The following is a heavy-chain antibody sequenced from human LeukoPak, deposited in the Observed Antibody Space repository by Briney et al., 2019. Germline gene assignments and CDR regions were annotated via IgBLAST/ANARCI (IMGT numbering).Heavy chain of an antibody. CDR3: ARSGPSSYYYYMDV. J-gene: IGHJ6*03. CDR2: ISAYNGNT. D-gene: IGHD3-10*01. CDR1: GYTFTSYG. V-gene: IGHV1-18*01. Sequence: ASXKVSCKASGYTFTSYGMSWVRQAPGQGHERKGWISAYNGNTNYAQRLQGRVTMTTGADTSKDYMEMRRLRYEDTAVYYCARSGPSSYYYYMDVWGKGTTVTVSS.